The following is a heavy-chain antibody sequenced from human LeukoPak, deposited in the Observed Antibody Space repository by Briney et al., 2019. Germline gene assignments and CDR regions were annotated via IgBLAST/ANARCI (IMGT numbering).Heavy chain of an antibody. Sequence: PGGSLRLSCAASGFTFSSYAVYWVRQAPGKGLECVSGIFGSGGSTHYADSVKGRFTISRDNSKNTVYLQMNSLRAEDTAVYYCAKTTTGYSSGRFPGWPVDYWGQGTLVTVSS. CDR1: GFTFSSYA. CDR3: AKTTTGYSSGRFPGWPVDY. V-gene: IGHV3-23*01. D-gene: IGHD6-19*01. J-gene: IGHJ4*02. CDR2: IFGSGGST.